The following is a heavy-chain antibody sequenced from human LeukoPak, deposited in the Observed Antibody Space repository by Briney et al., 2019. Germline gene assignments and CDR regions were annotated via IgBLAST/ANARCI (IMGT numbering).Heavy chain of an antibody. Sequence: PSETLSLTCTVSGGSISSYYWSWIRQPAGKGLEWIGRIYTSGSTNHNPSLKSRVTMSVDTSKNQFSLKLSSVTAADTAVYYCAVIAARNEIDYWGQGTLVTVSS. CDR2: IYTSGST. CDR1: GGSISSYY. D-gene: IGHD6-6*01. V-gene: IGHV4-4*07. J-gene: IGHJ4*02. CDR3: AVIAARNEIDY.